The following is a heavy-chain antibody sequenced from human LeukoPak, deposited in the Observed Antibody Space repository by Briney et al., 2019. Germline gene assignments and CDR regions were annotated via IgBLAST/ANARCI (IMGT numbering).Heavy chain of an antibody. V-gene: IGHV3-9*01. Sequence: GRSLRLSCAASGFTFDDYGMHWVRQPPGKGLEWVSGISWNSGNIGYADSVKGRFTISRDNAKNSLYLQMNSLRAEDTALYYCAKDMFYGDYYGMDVWGQGTTVTVSS. D-gene: IGHD4-17*01. J-gene: IGHJ6*02. CDR1: GFTFDDYG. CDR2: ISWNSGNI. CDR3: AKDMFYGDYYGMDV.